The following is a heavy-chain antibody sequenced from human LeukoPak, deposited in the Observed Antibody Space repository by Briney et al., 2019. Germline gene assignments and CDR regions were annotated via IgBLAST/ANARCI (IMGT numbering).Heavy chain of an antibody. D-gene: IGHD3-22*01. CDR1: GGSISSYY. V-gene: IGHV4-59*12. J-gene: IGHJ4*02. Sequence: PSETLSLTCTVSGGSISSYYWSWIRQPPGKGLEWIGYTYYSGSTNYNPSLKSRVTISVDTSKNQFSLKLSSVTAADTAVYYCASNYDSSGYPDRQDDVTPVYWGQGTLVTVSS. CDR2: TYYSGST. CDR3: ASNYDSSGYPDRQDDVTPVY.